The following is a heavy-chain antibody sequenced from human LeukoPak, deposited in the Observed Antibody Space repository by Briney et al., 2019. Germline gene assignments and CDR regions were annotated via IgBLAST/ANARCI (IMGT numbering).Heavy chain of an antibody. Sequence: GGSLRLACAASGFTFSSYGMHWVRQAPGKGLEWVAVISYDGSNKYYADSVKGRFTISRDNSKNTLYLQMGSLRAEDMAVYYCAREDLDDAFDIWGQGTMVTVSS. V-gene: IGHV3-30*03. CDR2: ISYDGSNK. CDR1: GFTFSSYG. J-gene: IGHJ3*02. CDR3: AREDLDDAFDI.